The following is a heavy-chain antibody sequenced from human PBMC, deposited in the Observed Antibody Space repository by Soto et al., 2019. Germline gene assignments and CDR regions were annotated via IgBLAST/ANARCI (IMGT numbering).Heavy chain of an antibody. CDR1: GGSFSGYY. CDR2: INHSGST. D-gene: IGHD3-3*01. Sequence: SETLSLTCAVYGGSFSGYYWSWIRQPPGKGLEWIGEINHSGSTNYNPSLKSRVTISVDTSKNQFSLKLSSVTAADTAVYYCARDANPRLEWLLSNWFDPWGQGTLVTVSS. V-gene: IGHV4-34*01. J-gene: IGHJ5*02. CDR3: ARDANPRLEWLLSNWFDP.